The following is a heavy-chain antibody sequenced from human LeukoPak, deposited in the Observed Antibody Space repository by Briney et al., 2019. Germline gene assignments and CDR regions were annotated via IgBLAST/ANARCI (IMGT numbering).Heavy chain of an antibody. D-gene: IGHD3-10*01. Sequence: PGGSPRLSCAASGFTFSSYAMSWVRQAPGEGLEWVSAISGSGGSTYYADSVKGRFTISRDNSKNTLYLQMNSLRAEDTAVYYCAKDSDPKLLWFGEPPSPLDYWGQGTLVTVSS. CDR1: GFTFSSYA. J-gene: IGHJ4*02. CDR2: ISGSGGST. CDR3: AKDSDPKLLWFGEPPSPLDY. V-gene: IGHV3-23*01.